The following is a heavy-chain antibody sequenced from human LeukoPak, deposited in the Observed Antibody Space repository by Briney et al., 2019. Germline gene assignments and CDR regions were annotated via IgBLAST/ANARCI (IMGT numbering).Heavy chain of an antibody. Sequence: ASVKVSCKAFGYTFTSYYMHWVRQAPGQGLEWMGIINPSGGSTSYAQKFQGRVTMTRDMSTSTVYMELSSLRSEDTAVYYCARVRKRITMIVVVGGHAFDIWGQGTMVTVSS. D-gene: IGHD3-22*01. CDR3: ARVRKRITMIVVVGGHAFDI. CDR2: INPSGGST. CDR1: GYTFTSYY. V-gene: IGHV1-46*01. J-gene: IGHJ3*02.